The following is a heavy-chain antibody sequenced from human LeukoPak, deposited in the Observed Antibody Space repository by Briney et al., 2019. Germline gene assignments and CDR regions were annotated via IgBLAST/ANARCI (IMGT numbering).Heavy chain of an antibody. CDR1: GYSFTSYW. CDR2: IYPGDSDT. V-gene: IGHV5-51*01. CDR3: ARGRGYLYGDYGYFDY. Sequence: GESLKISCQGSGYSFTSYWIGWVRQMPGKGLEWMGIIYPGDSDTRYSPSFQGQVTISADKSISTAYLQWSSLKASDTAMYYCARGRGYLYGDYGYFDYWGQGTLVTVSS. D-gene: IGHD4-17*01. J-gene: IGHJ4*02.